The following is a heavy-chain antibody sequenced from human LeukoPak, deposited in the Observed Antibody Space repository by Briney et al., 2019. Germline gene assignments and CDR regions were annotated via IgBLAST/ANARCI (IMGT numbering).Heavy chain of an antibody. CDR2: INWNGGRI. CDR1: GFTFDDYG. J-gene: IGHJ4*02. V-gene: IGHV3-20*04. CDR3: ARRATTERGHSYGLDY. Sequence: GGSLRLSCAASGFTFDDYGMSWVRQVPGKGLEWVSGINWNGGRIGYADSVKGRFTISRDNAKNSLYLQMNSLRAEDTAVYYCARRATTERGHSYGLDYWGQGTLVTVSS. D-gene: IGHD5-18*01.